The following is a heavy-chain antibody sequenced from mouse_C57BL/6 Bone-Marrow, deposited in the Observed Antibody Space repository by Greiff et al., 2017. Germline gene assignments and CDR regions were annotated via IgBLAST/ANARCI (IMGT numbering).Heavy chain of an antibody. CDR3: ARGAATYAMDY. D-gene: IGHD4-1*02. CDR2: IHPNSGST. Sequence: QVQLQQPGAELVKPGASVKLSCKASGYTFTSYWMHWVKQRPGQGLEWIGMIHPNSGSTNYNEKFKSKATLTVDKSSSTAYMQLGSLTSEDSAVYYCARGAATYAMDYWGQGTSVTVSS. V-gene: IGHV1-64*01. J-gene: IGHJ4*01. CDR1: GYTFTSYW.